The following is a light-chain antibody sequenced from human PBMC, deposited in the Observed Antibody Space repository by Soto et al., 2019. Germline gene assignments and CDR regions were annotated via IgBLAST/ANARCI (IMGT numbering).Light chain of an antibody. V-gene: IGLV2-14*01. J-gene: IGLJ1*01. Sequence: QSALTQPASVSGSPGQSITISCTGTSSDIGGSTYVSWYQQHPSKAPKLMIYDVSNRPSGVSNRFSGSKSGNTASLTISGLQAEDEADYYCSSYISNSSPLYVFGTGTKVTVL. CDR2: DVS. CDR1: SSDIGGSTY. CDR3: SSYISNSSPLYV.